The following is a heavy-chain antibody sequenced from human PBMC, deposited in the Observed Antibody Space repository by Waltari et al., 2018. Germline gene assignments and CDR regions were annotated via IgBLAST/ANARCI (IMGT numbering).Heavy chain of an antibody. CDR2: IYHSGST. D-gene: IGHD1-26*01. Sequence: QVQLQESGPGLVKPSGTLSLTCAVSGGSISRRNWWSWVRQPPGKGLEWIGEIYHSGSTNYNPSLKSRVTISVDKSKNQFSLKLSSVTAADTAVYYCARPRGTDGGATRAFDIWGQGTMVTVSS. CDR1: GGSISRRNW. CDR3: ARPRGTDGGATRAFDI. V-gene: IGHV4-4*02. J-gene: IGHJ3*02.